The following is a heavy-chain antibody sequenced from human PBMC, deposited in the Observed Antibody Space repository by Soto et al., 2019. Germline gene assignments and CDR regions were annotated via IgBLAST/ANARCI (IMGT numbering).Heavy chain of an antibody. V-gene: IGHV5-51*01. CDR2: IYPGDSDT. Sequence: ESLKISCKGSGYTFTNYWIGWVRQMPGKGPEWMGIIYPGDSDTKYNPSFQGQVTISADKSITTTYLQWSSLKASDTAIYYCAASIFYYGMDVWGQGTTVTVSS. CDR1: GYTFTNYW. J-gene: IGHJ6*02. CDR3: AASIFYYGMDV.